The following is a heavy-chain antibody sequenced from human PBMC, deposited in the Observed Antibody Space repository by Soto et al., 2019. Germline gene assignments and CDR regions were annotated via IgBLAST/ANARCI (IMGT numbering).Heavy chain of an antibody. Sequence: ASVKVSCKASVYTFTSYAMHCVRQAPGQRQEWMGWINAGNGNTKYSQKFQGRVTITRDTSASTAYMELSSLRSEDTAVYYCARVSPGYCSGGSCWAFDYWGQGTLVTVSS. J-gene: IGHJ4*02. D-gene: IGHD2-15*01. CDR3: ARVSPGYCSGGSCWAFDY. CDR1: VYTFTSYA. V-gene: IGHV1-3*01. CDR2: INAGNGNT.